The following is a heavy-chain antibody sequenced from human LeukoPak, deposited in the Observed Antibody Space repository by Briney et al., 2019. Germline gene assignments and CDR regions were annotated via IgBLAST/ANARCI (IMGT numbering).Heavy chain of an antibody. D-gene: IGHD3-22*01. CDR2: ISGSGGST. CDR1: GFTFSSYA. V-gene: IGHV3-23*01. Sequence: GSLRLSCAASGFTFSSYAMSWVRQAPGKGLEWLSAISGSGGSTYYADSVKGRFTISRDNSKTTLYLQMNSLRAEDTAVYYCAQADTITMIVVVVGALYWGQGTLVTVSS. J-gene: IGHJ4*02. CDR3: AQADTITMIVVVVGALY.